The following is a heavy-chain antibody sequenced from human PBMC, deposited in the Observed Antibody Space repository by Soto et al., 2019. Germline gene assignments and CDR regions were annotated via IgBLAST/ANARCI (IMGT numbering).Heavy chain of an antibody. CDR3: ARRKEYPKYNYYFDY. CDR2: IYYSGST. V-gene: IGHV4-39*01. J-gene: IGHJ4*02. Sequence: SETLSLTCTVSGCSISSSSYYWGWIRQPPGKGLEWIGSIYYSGSTYYNPSLKSRVTISVDTSKNQFSLKLSSVTAADTAVYYCARRKEYPKYNYYFDYWGQGTLVTVSS. D-gene: IGHD1-20*01. CDR1: GCSISSSSYY.